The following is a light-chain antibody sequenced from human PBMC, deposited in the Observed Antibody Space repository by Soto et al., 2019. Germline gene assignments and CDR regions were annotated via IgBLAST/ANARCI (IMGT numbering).Light chain of an antibody. J-gene: IGKJ1*01. V-gene: IGKV3-15*01. Sequence: EIVMTQSAATLSVSPGERATLSCRASPSASSNLARYQQTPGKAPRLLIYGASTRATGIPARFSGSGSRTDFGLTIRRREPEDFAVYDCQQYGRAPRTFGQGTKGAI. CDR3: QQYGRAPRT. CDR2: GAS. CDR1: PSASSN.